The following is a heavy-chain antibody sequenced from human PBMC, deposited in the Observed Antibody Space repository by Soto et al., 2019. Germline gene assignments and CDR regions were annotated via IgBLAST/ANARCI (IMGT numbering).Heavy chain of an antibody. V-gene: IGHV3-9*01. J-gene: IGHJ4*02. CDR2: ISWNSGSI. Sequence: GGSLRLSCAASGFTFDDYAMHWVRQAPGKGLEWVSGISWNSGSIGYADSVKGRFTISRDNAKNSLYLQMNSLRAEDTALYYCAKGLRIAAAGFDGGTLGNHIGILWVAYDYWGQGTLVTVSS. CDR1: GFTFDDYA. CDR3: AKGLRIAAAGFDGGTLGNHIGILWVAYDY. D-gene: IGHD6-13*01.